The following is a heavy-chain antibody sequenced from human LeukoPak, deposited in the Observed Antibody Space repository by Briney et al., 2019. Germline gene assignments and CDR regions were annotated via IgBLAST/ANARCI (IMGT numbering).Heavy chain of an antibody. CDR2: ISSSSSTI. J-gene: IGHJ4*02. CDR1: GFTFSSYS. Sequence: GGSLRLSCAASGFTFSSYSMNWVRQAPGKGLEGGSYISSSSSTIYYADSVKGRFTMSRDNAKNSLYLQMNSLRAEHTAVYYCAREPDYYESDNWGQGTLVTVSS. V-gene: IGHV3-48*01. D-gene: IGHD3-22*01. CDR3: AREPDYYESDN.